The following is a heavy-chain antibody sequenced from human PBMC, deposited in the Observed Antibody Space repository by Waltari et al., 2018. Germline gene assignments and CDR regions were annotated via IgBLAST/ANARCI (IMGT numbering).Heavy chain of an antibody. Sequence: QVQLVESGGGVVQSGRALRLSCVASGFPFGGFGLHWVRQAPGKALEWVALIWVDGSAKYYADSVKGRFTVSRDNSKNTFYLQLNSLRAEDTAVYYCARDMHSSSSALGWLDPWGQGTLVTVAS. V-gene: IGHV3-33*01. CDR1: GFPFGGFG. CDR3: ARDMHSSSSALGWLDP. J-gene: IGHJ5*02. D-gene: IGHD6-6*01. CDR2: IWVDGSAK.